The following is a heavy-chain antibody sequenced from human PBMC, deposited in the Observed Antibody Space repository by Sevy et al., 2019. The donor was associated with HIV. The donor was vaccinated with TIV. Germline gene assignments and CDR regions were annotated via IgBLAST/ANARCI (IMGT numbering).Heavy chain of an antibody. Sequence: GGSLRLSCAASGFTFSNYAMNWVRQAPGKGLEWVSGISGSGGSGTKTNYADSVKGGFTVSRDNTKNSLYLQMISLRVEDTAFYYCGRAQGYCAVARCYGGSVNAFDIWGQGTMVTVSS. J-gene: IGHJ3*02. D-gene: IGHD2-8*02. CDR1: GFTFSNYA. V-gene: IGHV3-23*01. CDR2: ISGSGGSGTKT. CDR3: GRAQGYCAVARCYGGSVNAFDI.